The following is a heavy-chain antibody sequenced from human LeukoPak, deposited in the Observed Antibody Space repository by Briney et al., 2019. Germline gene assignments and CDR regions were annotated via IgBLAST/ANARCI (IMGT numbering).Heavy chain of an antibody. CDR1: GGSVSSGSYY. Sequence: SETLSLTCAVSGGSVSSGSYYWGWIRQPPGKGLEWIGSIYYSGSTYYNPSLKSRVTISVDTSKNQFSLKLSSVTAADTAVYYCARQRESYCGGDCYYVVEFDYWGQGTLVTVSS. CDR2: IYYSGST. V-gene: IGHV4-39*01. CDR3: ARQRESYCGGDCYYVVEFDY. J-gene: IGHJ4*02. D-gene: IGHD2-21*02.